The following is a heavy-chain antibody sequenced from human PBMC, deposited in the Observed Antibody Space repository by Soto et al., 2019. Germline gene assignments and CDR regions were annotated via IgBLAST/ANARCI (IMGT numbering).Heavy chain of an antibody. CDR3: ARGGSSWDHIDAFDI. V-gene: IGHV3-74*01. D-gene: IGHD2-15*01. CDR2: INSDGSST. CDR1: GFTFSSYW. J-gene: IGHJ3*02. Sequence: GGSLRLSCAASGFTFSSYWMHWVRQAPGKGLVWVSRINSDGSSTSYADSVKGRFTISRDNAKNTLYLQMNSLRAEDTAVYYCARGGSSWDHIDAFDIWGQGTMVTVSS.